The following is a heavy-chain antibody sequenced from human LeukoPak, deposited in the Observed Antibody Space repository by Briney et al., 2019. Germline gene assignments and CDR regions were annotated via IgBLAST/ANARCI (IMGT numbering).Heavy chain of an antibody. CDR1: GGSISSSNW. D-gene: IGHD2-2*01. J-gene: IGHJ6*02. Sequence: SETLSLTCAVSGGSISSSNWWSWVRQPPGEGLEWIGEIYHSGSTNYNPSLKSRVTISVDKSKNQFSLKLSSVTAADTAVYYCARRALWGTSARMDVWGQGTTVTVSS. V-gene: IGHV4-4*02. CDR3: ARRALWGTSARMDV. CDR2: IYHSGST.